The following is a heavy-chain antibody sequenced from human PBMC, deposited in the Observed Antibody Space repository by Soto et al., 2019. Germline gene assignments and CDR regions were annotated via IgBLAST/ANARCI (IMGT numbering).Heavy chain of an antibody. D-gene: IGHD2-15*01. J-gene: IGHJ5*02. CDR3: ARDGRGRYCSGGGCYSVWFDP. V-gene: IGHV4-31*02. CDR1: GVSISSGAYC. Sequence: SETLSLTCTVSGVSISSGAYCWSCLRQRPGKGLEWIGYIYYSGSTYYNPSLKSRVTISVDTSKNQFTLKLNSVTAAETAVYYCARDGRGRYCSGGGCYSVWFDPWGQGTLVTVSS. CDR2: IYYSGST.